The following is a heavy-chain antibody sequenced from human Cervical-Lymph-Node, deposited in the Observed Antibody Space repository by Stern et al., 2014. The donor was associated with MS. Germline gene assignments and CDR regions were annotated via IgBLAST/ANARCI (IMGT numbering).Heavy chain of an antibody. Sequence: QVQLVESGAEVTKPGASVKVSCKASGYTFTTYPFTWVRQAPGQGLEWMGWISPYNGDAKYSEKHQGRVTVTTDASASTAFMEVRSLRSGDAAVYYCARDLRSEFNFWSPAGGMDVWGQGTTVTVSS. CDR2: ISPYNGDA. V-gene: IGHV1-18*01. D-gene: IGHD3-3*01. CDR1: GYTFTTYP. CDR3: ARDLRSEFNFWSPAGGMDV. J-gene: IGHJ6*02.